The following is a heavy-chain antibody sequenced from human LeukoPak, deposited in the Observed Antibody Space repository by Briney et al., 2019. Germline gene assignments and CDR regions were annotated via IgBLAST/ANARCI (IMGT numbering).Heavy chain of an antibody. D-gene: IGHD6-13*01. CDR2: IWYDGSKK. Sequence: GGSLRLSCAASGFTFSNHGMHWVRQAPGKGLEWVAVIWYDGSKKLYADSVKGRFTISRDDSKNTLYLQMSGLRAEDTAVYYCAAVRGSPYSGSWIDYWGQGTLVTVSS. CDR3: AAVRGSPYSGSWIDY. CDR1: GFTFSNHG. J-gene: IGHJ4*02. V-gene: IGHV3-33*03.